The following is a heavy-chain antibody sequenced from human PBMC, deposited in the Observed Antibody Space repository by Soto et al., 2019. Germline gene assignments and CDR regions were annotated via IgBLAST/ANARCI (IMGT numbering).Heavy chain of an antibody. J-gene: IGHJ4*02. CDR3: ARDEPAAAGNF. V-gene: IGHV3-21*01. CDR1: GFTFSSYS. CDR2: ISSSSSYI. D-gene: IGHD6-13*01. Sequence: EVQLVESGGGLVKPGGSLRLSCAASGFTFSSYSMNWVRQAPGKGLEWVSSISSSSSYIYYADSVKGRFTISRDNAKNSLYLQLTSLRAEDTAVYYCARDEPAAAGNFWGQGTLVTVSS.